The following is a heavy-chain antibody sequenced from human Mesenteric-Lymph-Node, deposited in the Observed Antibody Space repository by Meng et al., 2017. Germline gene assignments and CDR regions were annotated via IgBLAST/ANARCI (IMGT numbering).Heavy chain of an antibody. CDR1: GYTFTSYG. V-gene: IGHV1-18*01. D-gene: IGHD1/OR15-1a*01. CDR2: ISVYNGNT. CDR3: AREGRPTISFDY. J-gene: IGHJ4*02. Sequence: ASVKVSCKASGYTFTSYGITWMRQAPGQGLEWVGWISVYNGNTNYAQKFQGRVTMTTDTSTSTAYMELRSLRSDDTAVYYCAREGRPTISFDYWGQGTRVTVSS.